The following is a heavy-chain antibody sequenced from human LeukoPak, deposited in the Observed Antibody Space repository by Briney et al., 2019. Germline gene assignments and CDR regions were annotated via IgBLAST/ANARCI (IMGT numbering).Heavy chain of an antibody. V-gene: IGHV3-43*02. CDR2: ISGDGGST. D-gene: IGHD1-26*01. Sequence: GGSLRLSCAASGFTFDDYAMHWVRQAPGKGLEWVSLISGDGGSTYYADSVKGRFTISRDNSRNTLYLQMNSLRAEDTAVYYCARDWDNYFDYWGQGTLVTVSS. CDR1: GFTFDDYA. J-gene: IGHJ4*02. CDR3: ARDWDNYFDY.